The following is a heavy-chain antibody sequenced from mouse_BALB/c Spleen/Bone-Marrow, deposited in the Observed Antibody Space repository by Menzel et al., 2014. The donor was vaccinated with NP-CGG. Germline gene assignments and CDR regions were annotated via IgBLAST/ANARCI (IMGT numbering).Heavy chain of an antibody. CDR2: INSNGGST. Sequence: DVKLVESGGGLVKLGGSLKLSCAASGFSFSSYYMSWVRQTPEKRLELVAAINSNGGSTYYPDTVKGRFTISRDNAKNTLYLQMSSLKSEDTALYYCARLGNYDAMDYWGQGTSVTVSS. CDR3: ARLGNYDAMDY. CDR1: GFSFSSYY. V-gene: IGHV5-6-2*01. J-gene: IGHJ4*01. D-gene: IGHD4-1*01.